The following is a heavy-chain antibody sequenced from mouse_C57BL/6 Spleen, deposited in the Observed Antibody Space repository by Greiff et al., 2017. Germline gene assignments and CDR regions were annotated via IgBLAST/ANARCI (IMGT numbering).Heavy chain of an antibody. V-gene: IGHV1-15*01. CDR3: TRDYGSSSFDY. Sequence: QVQLQQSGAELVRPGASVTLSCKASGYTFTDYEMHWVKQTPVHGLEWIGAIDPETGGTAYNQKFKGKAILTADKSSSTAYIELRSLTAEDSAVYYCTRDYGSSSFDYWGQGTTLTVSS. D-gene: IGHD1-1*01. CDR2: IDPETGGT. J-gene: IGHJ2*01. CDR1: GYTFTDYE.